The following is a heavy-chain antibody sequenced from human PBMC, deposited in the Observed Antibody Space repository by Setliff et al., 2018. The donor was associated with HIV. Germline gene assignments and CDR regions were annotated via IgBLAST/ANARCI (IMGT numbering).Heavy chain of an antibody. CDR1: GASMRDYY. CDR3: ARTGIQLWSYYYFDY. J-gene: IGHJ4*02. Sequence: PSETLSLTCTVSGASMRDYYWTWIRQSPGKGLEWIGHIFHTGSTNYNPSLKSRVTMSVGTSKNQFSLKLSSVTAADTAVYYCARTGIQLWSYYYFDYWGQGTLVTVSS. CDR2: IFHTGST. V-gene: IGHV4-59*08. D-gene: IGHD5-18*01.